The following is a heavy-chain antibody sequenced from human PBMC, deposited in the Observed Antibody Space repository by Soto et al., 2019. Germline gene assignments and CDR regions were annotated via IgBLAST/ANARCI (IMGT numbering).Heavy chain of an antibody. CDR2: IIPILGIA. V-gene: IGHV1-69*02. D-gene: IGHD2-15*01. CDR1: GGTFSSYT. J-gene: IGHJ5*02. Sequence: GASVKVSCKASGGTFSSYTISWVRQAPGQGLEWMGRIIPILGIANYAQKLRGRVTITADKSTSTAYMELSSLRSEDTAVYYCARGYCSGGSCQNWFDPWGQGTLVTVSS. CDR3: ARGYCSGGSCQNWFDP.